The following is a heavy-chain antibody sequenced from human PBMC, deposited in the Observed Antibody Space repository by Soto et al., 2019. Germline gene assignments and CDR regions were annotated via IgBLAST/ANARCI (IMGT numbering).Heavy chain of an antibody. CDR1: GFTFTTAY. Sequence: EVQLVESGGGLVEPGAPIRLSCVASGFTFTTAYMTWVRQDPGKGLEWVGRIKGSHAGGTTDYATSVKGRFTISRVDTKTTLYMQMTSLKTEDTSVYYCATEGGYPGSNFDGAYWGQGTLVTVSS. D-gene: IGHD1-26*01. J-gene: IGHJ4*02. CDR3: ATEGGYPGSNFDGAY. CDR2: IKGSHAGGTT. V-gene: IGHV3-15*01.